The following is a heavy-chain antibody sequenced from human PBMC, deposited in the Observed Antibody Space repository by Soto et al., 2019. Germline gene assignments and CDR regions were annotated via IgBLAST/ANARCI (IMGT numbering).Heavy chain of an antibody. J-gene: IGHJ6*02. CDR1: GFTFSSHG. CDR3: AREIAAAGPYYYYYYGMDV. CDR2: ISSSSSYI. V-gene: IGHV3-21*01. D-gene: IGHD6-13*01. Sequence: GGSLRLSCAASGFTFSSHGMHWVRQAPGKGLEWVSSISSSSSYIYHADSVKGRFTISRDNAKNSLYLQMNSLRAEDTAVYYCAREIAAAGPYYYYYYGMDVWGQGTTVTVSS.